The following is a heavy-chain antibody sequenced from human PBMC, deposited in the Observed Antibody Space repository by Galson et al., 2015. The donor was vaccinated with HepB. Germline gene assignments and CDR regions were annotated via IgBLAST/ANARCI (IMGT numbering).Heavy chain of an antibody. CDR1: GVSISTYY. CDR3: ARRRDYFDY. CDR2: VFYGGNT. Sequence: TVSGVSISTYYWSWIRQSPGEGLEWLGYVFYGGNTNYNPPLGSRVTISVDMSRSQFSLRLTSVTAADTAVYYCARRRDYFDYWGQGTLVTVSS. V-gene: IGHV4-59*08. J-gene: IGHJ4*02.